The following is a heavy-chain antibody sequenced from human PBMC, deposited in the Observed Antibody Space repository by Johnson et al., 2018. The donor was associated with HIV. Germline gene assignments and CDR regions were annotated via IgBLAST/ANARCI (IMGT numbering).Heavy chain of an antibody. CDR2: ILYDGSNK. V-gene: IGHV3-30-3*01. CDR1: GFTFSSCA. J-gene: IGHJ3*02. Sequence: QVQLVESGGGVVQPGRSLRLSCAASGFTFSSCAMHWVRQAPGKGLEWVAVILYDGSNKYYADSVKGRFTISRDNSKNTLYLQMNSLRAEDTAVYYCARGEEMATILIWGQGTMVTVSS. CDR3: ARGEEMATILI. D-gene: IGHD5-24*01.